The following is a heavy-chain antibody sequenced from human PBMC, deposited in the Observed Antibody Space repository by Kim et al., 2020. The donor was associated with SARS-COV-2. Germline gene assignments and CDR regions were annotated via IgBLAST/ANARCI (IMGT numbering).Heavy chain of an antibody. CDR3: ARLEYSSSSRLFDP. CDR2: IYYTGDT. V-gene: IGHV4-39*02. CDR1: GGSVSSSNYY. Sequence: SETLSLTCTVSGGSVSSSNYYWGWIRQPPGKGLEWIGNIYYTGDTYYNPSLKSRFTISVDTSKNHFSLKLSSLTAADPAVYYCARLEYSSSSRLFDPWGQGTLVTVSS. J-gene: IGHJ5*02. D-gene: IGHD6-6*01.